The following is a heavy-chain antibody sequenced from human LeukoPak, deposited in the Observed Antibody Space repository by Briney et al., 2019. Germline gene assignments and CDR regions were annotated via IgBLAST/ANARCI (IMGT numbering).Heavy chain of an antibody. J-gene: IGHJ4*02. CDR2: INHSGST. D-gene: IGHD3-3*01. CDR1: GGSFSGYY. Sequence: PSETLSLTCAVYGGSFSGYYWSWIRQPPGKGLEWIGEINHSGSTNYNPSPKSRVTISVDTSKNQFSLKLSSVTAADTAVYYCARGGYDFWSGYYYYFDYWGQGTLVTVSS. V-gene: IGHV4-34*01. CDR3: ARGGYDFWSGYYYYFDY.